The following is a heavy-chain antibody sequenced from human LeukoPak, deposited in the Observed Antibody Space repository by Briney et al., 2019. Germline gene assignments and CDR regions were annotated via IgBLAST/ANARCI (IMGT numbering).Heavy chain of an antibody. CDR1: GFTFSSYW. CDR2: IKQDGSEK. J-gene: IGHJ1*01. Sequence: GGSLRLSCAASGFTFSSYWMSWVRQAPGKGLEWVANIKQDGSEKYYVDSVKGRFTISRDNAKNSLYLQMNSLRAEDTAVYYCARDASSSPYFEYFQHWGQGTLVTVSS. D-gene: IGHD6-6*01. CDR3: ARDASSSPYFEYFQH. V-gene: IGHV3-7*03.